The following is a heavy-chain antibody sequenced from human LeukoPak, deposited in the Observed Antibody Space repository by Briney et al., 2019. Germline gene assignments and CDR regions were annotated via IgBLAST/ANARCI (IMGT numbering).Heavy chain of an antibody. CDR3: ARAGGRRGFQNNWFDP. Sequence: GGSLRLSCAASGFTVSSNYMSWVRQAPGKGLEWVSVIYSGGSTYYSDSVKGSFTTSRDNTTNTLYLQINSQPADDTAVYYAARAGGRRGFQNNWFDPWGQGTLATVSS. D-gene: IGHD3-10*01. J-gene: IGHJ5*02. CDR1: GFTVSSNY. CDR2: IYSGGST. V-gene: IGHV3-66*01.